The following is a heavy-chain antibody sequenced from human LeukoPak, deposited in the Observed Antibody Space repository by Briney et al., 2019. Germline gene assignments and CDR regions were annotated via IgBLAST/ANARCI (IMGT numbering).Heavy chain of an antibody. D-gene: IGHD6-19*01. Sequence: PGGSLRLSCAASGFTFSSYAMSWVRPAPGKGLEWVSAICGSGGNTYYADSVKGRFTISRDNSKNSLYLQMNSLRAEDTAVYYCARESAVAGIDYWGQGTLVTVSS. CDR3: ARESAVAGIDY. CDR1: GFTFSSYA. CDR2: ICGSGGNT. J-gene: IGHJ4*02. V-gene: IGHV3-23*01.